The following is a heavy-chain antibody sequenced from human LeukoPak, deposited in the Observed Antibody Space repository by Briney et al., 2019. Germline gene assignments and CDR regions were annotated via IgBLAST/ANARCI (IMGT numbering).Heavy chain of an antibody. CDR3: ARGVLGLKPLDY. V-gene: IGHV3-48*03. J-gene: IGHJ4*02. CDR2: ISSSGSTI. Sequence: QSGGSLRLSCAASGFIFSSYEMNWVRQAPGKGLEWVSYISSSGSTIYYADSVKGRFTISRDNAKNSLYLQMNSLRAEDTAVYYCARGVLGLKPLDYWGQGTLVTVSS. CDR1: GFIFSSYE. D-gene: IGHD1-26*01.